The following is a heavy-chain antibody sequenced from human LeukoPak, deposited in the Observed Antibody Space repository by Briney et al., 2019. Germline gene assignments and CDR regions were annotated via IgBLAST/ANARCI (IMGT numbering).Heavy chain of an antibody. CDR1: GYTFISYY. J-gene: IGHJ5*02. Sequence: ASVKVSCKASGYTFISYYIHWVRQAPGQGLEWMGIINPSGGSTRYAQKFQGRVTMTRDTSTGTIYMELSSLRSDDTAVYYCARDPGITMVRGVIIMGWFDPWGQGTLVTVSS. D-gene: IGHD3-10*01. V-gene: IGHV1-46*01. CDR3: ARDPGITMVRGVIIMGWFDP. CDR2: INPSGGST.